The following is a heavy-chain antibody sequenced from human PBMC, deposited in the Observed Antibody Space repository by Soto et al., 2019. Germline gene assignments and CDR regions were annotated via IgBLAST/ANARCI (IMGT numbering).Heavy chain of an antibody. CDR2: IYYSGST. CDR3: ARDSMDYDSSGYSGVDY. J-gene: IGHJ4*02. V-gene: IGHV4-39*07. CDR1: GGSIGSSSYY. Sequence: SETLSLTCTVSGGSIGSSSYYWGWIRQPPGKGLEWIGSIYYSGSTYYNPSLKSRVTISVDTSKNQFSLKLSSVTAADTAVYYCARDSMDYDSSGYSGVDYWGQGTLVTVSS. D-gene: IGHD3-22*01.